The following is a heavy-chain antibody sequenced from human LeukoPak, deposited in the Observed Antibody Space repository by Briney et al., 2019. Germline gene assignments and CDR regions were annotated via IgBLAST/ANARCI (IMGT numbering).Heavy chain of an antibody. Sequence: PSETLSLTCTVSGGSISSGSYYWSWIRQPAWKGLEWIGRIYSTGSSNYNPSLKSRVSISMDTSKNQFSLKLTSATAADTAMYYCAREDYYDTNGYYPFDYWGQGTLVTVSS. CDR2: IYSTGSS. V-gene: IGHV4-61*02. CDR3: AREDYYDTNGYYPFDY. J-gene: IGHJ4*02. CDR1: GGSISSGSYY. D-gene: IGHD3-22*01.